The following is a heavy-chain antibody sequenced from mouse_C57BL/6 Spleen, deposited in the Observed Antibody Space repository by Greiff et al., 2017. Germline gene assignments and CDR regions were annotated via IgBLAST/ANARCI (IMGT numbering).Heavy chain of an antibody. V-gene: IGHV1-74*01. J-gene: IGHJ2*01. CDR3: AISGGIDY. CDR1: GYTFTSYW. D-gene: IGHD1-1*02. CDR2: IHPSDSDT. Sequence: VQLKQPGAELVKPGASVKVSCKASGYTFTSYWMHWVKQRPGQGLEWIGRIHPSDSDTNYNQKFKGKATLTVDKSSSTAYMQLSSLTSEYSAVYYCAISGGIDYWGQGTTLTVSS.